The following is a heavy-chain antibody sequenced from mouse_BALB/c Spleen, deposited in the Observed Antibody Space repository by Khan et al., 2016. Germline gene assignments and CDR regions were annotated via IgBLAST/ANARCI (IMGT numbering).Heavy chain of an antibody. D-gene: IGHD1-1*01. CDR3: AREGITTVVAKGLDY. V-gene: IGHV1S135*01. CDR2: IDPYNGGT. Sequence: VQLQQPGPELVKPGASVKVSCKASGYAFTSYNMYWVKQSHGKSLEWIGYIDPYNGGTSYSQKFKGKATLTVDKSASTAYMHLNSLTSEDSAVYYCAREGITTVVAKGLDYWGQGTTLTVSS. J-gene: IGHJ2*01. CDR1: GYAFTSYN.